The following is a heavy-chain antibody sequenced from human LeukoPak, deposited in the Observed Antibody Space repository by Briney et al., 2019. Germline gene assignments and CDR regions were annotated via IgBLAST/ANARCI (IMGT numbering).Heavy chain of an antibody. CDR2: ISSNGGST. V-gene: IGHV3-64*01. CDR1: GFTFSSYA. CDR3: ARGGMTGDSTGYYYLFDY. D-gene: IGHD3-22*01. Sequence: PGGSLRPSCAASGFTFSSYAMHWDRQAPGKGLEYVSAISSNGGSTYYANSVKGRFTISRDNSKNTLYLQMGNLRAEDMAVYYCARGGMTGDSTGYYYLFDYWGQGTLVTVSS. J-gene: IGHJ4*02.